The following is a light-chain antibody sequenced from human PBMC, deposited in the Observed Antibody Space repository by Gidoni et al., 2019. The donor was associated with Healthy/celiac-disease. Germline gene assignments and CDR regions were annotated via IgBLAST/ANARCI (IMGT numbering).Light chain of an antibody. J-gene: IGKJ5*01. CDR2: GAS. CDR3: QQYGSSFIT. CDR1: QSVSSSY. Sequence: ELMLTQSPGTLSLSPVARATLSCRASQSVSSSYFAWYQQQPGQAPRLLIYGASSRATGIPDRFSGSGSGTDFTLTISRLEPEDFAVYYCQQYGSSFITFGQGTRLEIK. V-gene: IGKV3-20*01.